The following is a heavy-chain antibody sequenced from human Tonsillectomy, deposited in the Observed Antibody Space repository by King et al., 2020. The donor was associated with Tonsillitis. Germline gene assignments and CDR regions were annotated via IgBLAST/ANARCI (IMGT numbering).Heavy chain of an antibody. CDR3: AKDGLPSIEARPWYFDL. Sequence: VQLVQSGGGLVQPGGSLRLSCAASGFTFSSYAMSWVRQAPGKGLEWVSGISGSGVSTNDADSVTGRFTISRDNSKNTVYVQMNSLRAEDTAVYYCAKDGLPSIEARPWYFDLWGRGTLVTVSS. CDR2: ISGSGVST. CDR1: GFTFSSYA. J-gene: IGHJ2*01. D-gene: IGHD6-6*01. V-gene: IGHV3-23*04.